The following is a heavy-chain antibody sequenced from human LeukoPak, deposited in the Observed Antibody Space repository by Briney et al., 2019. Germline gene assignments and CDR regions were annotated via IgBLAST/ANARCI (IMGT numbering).Heavy chain of an antibody. Sequence: ASVKVSCKASGYTFTGYYMHWVRQAPGQGLEWMGWINPNSGGTNYAQKFQGRVTMTRDTSISTAYMELSRLRSDDTAVYYCARDPLWFGELYAFDIWGQGTMVTVSS. V-gene: IGHV1-2*02. CDR3: ARDPLWFGELYAFDI. CDR2: INPNSGGT. J-gene: IGHJ3*02. CDR1: GYTFTGYY. D-gene: IGHD3-10*01.